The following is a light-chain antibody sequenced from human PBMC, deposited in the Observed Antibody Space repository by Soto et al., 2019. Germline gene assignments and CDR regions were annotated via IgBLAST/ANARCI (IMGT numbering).Light chain of an antibody. V-gene: IGKV3-20*01. J-gene: IGKJ5*01. CDR2: GAS. Sequence: EIVLTQAAGTLSLYPGERATLSCRASQSVSSSYLAWYQQKPGQAPRLLIYGASSRATGIPDRFSGSGSGTDFTLTISRLEPEDFAVYYCQQYGSSPTFGQGTRLEIK. CDR1: QSVSSSY. CDR3: QQYGSSPT.